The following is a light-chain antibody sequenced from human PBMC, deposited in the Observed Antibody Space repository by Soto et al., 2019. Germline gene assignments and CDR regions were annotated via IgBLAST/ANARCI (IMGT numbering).Light chain of an antibody. J-gene: IGLJ3*02. CDR1: NSDIGGFDS. Sequence: QSVLTQPASVSGSPGQSITISCTGTNSDIGGFDSASWFQQHPGEAPKLMIYDVSNRPSGISNRFSGSKFDNTASLTISGLQADDEADYYCASYTTTGTVLFGAGTKLTVL. V-gene: IGLV2-14*03. CDR2: DVS. CDR3: ASYTTTGTVL.